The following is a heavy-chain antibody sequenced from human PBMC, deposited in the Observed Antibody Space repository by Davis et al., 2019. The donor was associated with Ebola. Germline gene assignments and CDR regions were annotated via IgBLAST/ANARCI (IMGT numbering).Heavy chain of an antibody. CDR2: INAGNGNT. CDR3: AREQGGVYYYYGMDV. J-gene: IGHJ6*02. CDR1: GYTFNSYA. Sequence: AASVKVSCKASGYTFNSYAMHWVRQAPGQRLEWMGWINAGNGNTKYSQKFQGRVTITRDTSASTAYMELSSLRSEDTAVYYCAREQGGVYYYYGMDVWGQGTTVTVSS. V-gene: IGHV1-3*01.